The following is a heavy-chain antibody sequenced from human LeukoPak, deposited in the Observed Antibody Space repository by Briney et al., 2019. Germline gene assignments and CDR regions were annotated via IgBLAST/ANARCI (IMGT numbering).Heavy chain of an antibody. V-gene: IGHV1-8*01. D-gene: IGHD2-15*01. J-gene: IGHJ5*02. CDR1: GYSFTSYD. CDR2: MNPNSGYT. Sequence: WASVTVSCKASGYSFTSYDINWVRQATGQGLECMGWMNPNSGYTGYAQKFQGRVTMTRNTSISTAYMELSSLRSEDTAVYYCARVQADCSGGSCYNWFDPWGQGILVTVSS. CDR3: ARVQADCSGGSCYNWFDP.